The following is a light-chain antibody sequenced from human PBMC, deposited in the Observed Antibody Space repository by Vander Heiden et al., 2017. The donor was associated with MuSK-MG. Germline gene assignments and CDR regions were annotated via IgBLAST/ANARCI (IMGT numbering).Light chain of an antibody. J-gene: IGKJ4*01. CDR3: MQGKYRPNT. CDR2: KVS. Sequence: DVVMTQSPLSLPVTLGQPASISCRSNQSLIYSDGDTYLHWFQQRPGQSPRRLIYKVSNRDSGVPDRFSGSGSGTDFTLKISRVEADDVGVYYCMQGKYRPNTFGGGTRVEIK. CDR1: QSLIYSDGDTY. V-gene: IGKV2-30*01.